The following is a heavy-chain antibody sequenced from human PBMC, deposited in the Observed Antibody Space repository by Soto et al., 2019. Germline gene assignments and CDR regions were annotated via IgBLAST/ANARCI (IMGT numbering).Heavy chain of an antibody. V-gene: IGHV4-30-2*01. Sequence: QVQLQESGSGLVKPSQTLSLTCAVSGGSISSGGYSWSWIRQPPGKVLEWIGYIYHSGSTYYNPSVKSRVTIAMDTSKNQFSLKLNSVTAADTAVYYCARGHDANNDWGQGTLVTVSS. CDR3: ARGHDANND. CDR1: GGSISSGGYS. CDR2: IYHSGST. J-gene: IGHJ4*02. D-gene: IGHD2-8*01.